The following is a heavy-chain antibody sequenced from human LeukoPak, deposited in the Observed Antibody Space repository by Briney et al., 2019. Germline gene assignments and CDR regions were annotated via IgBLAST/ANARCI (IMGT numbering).Heavy chain of an antibody. D-gene: IGHD2-15*01. CDR3: TRNGDSSSVVD. J-gene: IGHJ4*02. CDR1: GGSISSGNW. V-gene: IGHV4-4*02. CDR2: TLHSGDT. Sequence: SETLSLTRAVSGGSISSGNWWSWIRQPPGKGLEWLGETLHSGDTVYNPPLKSRITISVDNSKNQFSLKLTSVTAADTAVYFCTRNGDSSSVVDWGQGTLVTVSS.